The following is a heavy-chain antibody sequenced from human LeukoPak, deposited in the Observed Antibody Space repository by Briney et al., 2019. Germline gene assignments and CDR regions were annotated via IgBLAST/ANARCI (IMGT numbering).Heavy chain of an antibody. Sequence: PGGSLRLSCAASGFTFSSYWMHWVRQAPGKGLVWVSRINRDGSSTTYADSVKGRFTISRDNAKNTLYLQMNSLRAEDTAVYYCVRDFNTVTTAYLQHWGQGTLVTVSS. J-gene: IGHJ1*01. CDR1: GFTFSSYW. D-gene: IGHD4-17*01. CDR3: VRDFNTVTTAYLQH. V-gene: IGHV3-74*01. CDR2: INRDGSST.